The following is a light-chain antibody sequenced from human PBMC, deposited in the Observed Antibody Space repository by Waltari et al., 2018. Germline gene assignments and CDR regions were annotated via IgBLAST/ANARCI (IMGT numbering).Light chain of an antibody. V-gene: IGLV3-25*03. CDR2: KDS. CDR1: ALPKPY. Sequence: SYELTQPPSVSVSPGQTARITCSGDALPKPYTYWYQQKPGQAPILVMFKDSERPSEIPERFSGSSSGTTVTLTIIGVQAEDEADYYCQSADSSGDYVVFGGGTKLTVL. J-gene: IGLJ2*01. CDR3: QSADSSGDYVV.